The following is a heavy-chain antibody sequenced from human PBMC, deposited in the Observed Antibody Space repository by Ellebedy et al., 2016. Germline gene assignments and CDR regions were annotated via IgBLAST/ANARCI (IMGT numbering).Heavy chain of an antibody. CDR1: GGSISSGGYY. D-gene: IGHD3-10*01. J-gene: IGHJ6*02. Sequence: LRLXCTVSGGSISSGGYYWSWIRQHPGKGLEWIGYIYYSGSTYYNPSLKSRVTISVDTSKNQFSLKLSSVTAADTAVYYCARERVSNPYYYGMDVWGQGTTVTVSS. CDR3: ARERVSNPYYYGMDV. CDR2: IYYSGST. V-gene: IGHV4-31*03.